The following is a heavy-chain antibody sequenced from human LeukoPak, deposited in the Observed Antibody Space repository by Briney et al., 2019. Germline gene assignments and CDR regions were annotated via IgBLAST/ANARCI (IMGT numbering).Heavy chain of an antibody. D-gene: IGHD4-11*01. Sequence: GRSLRLSCTASGFTFGDYTMGWVRQAPGKGLEWVSFMRSKAYGGTTEYAASVKGRFSISRDDSESIAYLEMNTLKTEDTAVYYCTRLSAYSNSFDLWGQGTLVTVSS. CDR3: TRLSAYSNSFDL. V-gene: IGHV3-49*04. J-gene: IGHJ4*02. CDR2: MRSKAYGGTT. CDR1: GFTFGDYT.